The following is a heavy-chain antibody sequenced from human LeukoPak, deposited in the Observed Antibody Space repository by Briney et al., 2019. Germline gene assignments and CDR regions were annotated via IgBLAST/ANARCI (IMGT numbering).Heavy chain of an antibody. CDR1: GFTFRSYA. J-gene: IGHJ4*02. V-gene: IGHV3-49*04. CDR2: ISSTAYGGTA. Sequence: PGGSLRLSCTASGFTFRSYALTWVRQAPGMGPEWVGFISSTAYGGTAEYAASVRGRFTISRDDSKSIAFLQMNSLKTEDTAMYYCSRGAVPPDDWGQGTLVTVSS. CDR3: SRGAVPPDD. D-gene: IGHD4-17*01.